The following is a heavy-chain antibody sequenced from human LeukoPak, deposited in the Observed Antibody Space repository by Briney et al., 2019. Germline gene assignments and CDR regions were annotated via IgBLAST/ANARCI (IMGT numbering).Heavy chain of an antibody. V-gene: IGHV3-74*01. D-gene: IGHD3-10*01. Sequence: GGSLRLSCAASGFPFSNYWMHWVRQAPGKGLVWVSRIHSYGSSTTYADSVKGRFTISRDNAKNTLYLQMNSLRAQDTALYYCARAALWFGDHDDFDIWGQGTMVTVSS. CDR2: IHSYGSST. J-gene: IGHJ3*02. CDR3: ARAALWFGDHDDFDI. CDR1: GFPFSNYW.